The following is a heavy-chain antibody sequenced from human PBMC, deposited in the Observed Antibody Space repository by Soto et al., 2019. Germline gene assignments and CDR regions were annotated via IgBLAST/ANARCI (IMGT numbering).Heavy chain of an antibody. CDR1: GFTFSSYG. J-gene: IGHJ6*02. D-gene: IGHD4-17*01. CDR2: IWYDGSNK. CDR3: ARAGYGGNLNYYYYGMDV. Sequence: LRLSCAASGFTFSSYGMHWVRQAPGKGLERVAVIWYDGSNKYYADSVKGRFTISRDNSKNTLYLQMNSLRAEDTAVYYCARAGYGGNLNYYYYGMDVWGQGTTVTVSS. V-gene: IGHV3-33*01.